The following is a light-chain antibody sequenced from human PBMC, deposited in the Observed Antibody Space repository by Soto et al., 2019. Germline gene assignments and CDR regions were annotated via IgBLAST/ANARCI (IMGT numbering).Light chain of an antibody. J-gene: IGKJ1*01. CDR3: QQYGSSPWT. CDR2: GAS. CDR1: QSVSSSY. V-gene: IGKV3-20*01. Sequence: EIVLTQPPGTLSLSPGERVTLSCRASQSVSSSYLAWYQQKPGQAPRLLIYGASSRATGIPDRFSGSGSGTDFTLTISRLEPEDFAVYYCQQYGSSPWTFGQGTKVDIK.